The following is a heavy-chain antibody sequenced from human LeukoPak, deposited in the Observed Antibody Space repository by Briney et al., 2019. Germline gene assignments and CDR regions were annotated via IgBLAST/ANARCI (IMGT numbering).Heavy chain of an antibody. V-gene: IGHV3-23*01. CDR2: ISGSGGRT. D-gene: IGHD5-12*01. J-gene: IGHJ4*02. CDR3: AKEGVYSGSSLYYFDF. Sequence: SGFXXXSYAMXWVRQAPGKGLEWVSAISGSGGRTYYADSVKGRFTISRDNSKNTLYLQMNSLRAEDTAVYYCAKEGVYSGSSLYYFDFWGQGTLVTVSS. CDR1: GFXXXSYA.